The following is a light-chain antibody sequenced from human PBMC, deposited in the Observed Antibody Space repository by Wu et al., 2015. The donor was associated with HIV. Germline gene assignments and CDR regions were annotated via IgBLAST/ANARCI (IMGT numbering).Light chain of an antibody. CDR2: GAS. CDR3: QQYNSYSWT. J-gene: IGKJ1*01. V-gene: IGKV1-5*03. CDR1: QDISAW. Sequence: DIQMTQSPSTLSAFVGDRVTISCRASQDISAWLAWYQQKPGQAPNLLIYGASSLESGIPLRFSGAGSGTEFTLTISSLQPDDFATYYCQQYNSYSWTFGQGTKVEIK.